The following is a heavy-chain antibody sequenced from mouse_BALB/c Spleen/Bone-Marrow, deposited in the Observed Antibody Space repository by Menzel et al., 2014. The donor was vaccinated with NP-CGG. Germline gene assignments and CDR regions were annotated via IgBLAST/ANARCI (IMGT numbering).Heavy chain of an antibody. CDR3: SRLYYYGNFAY. CDR2: INPDSSTI. J-gene: IGHJ3*01. Sequence: EVMLVESGGGLVQPGGSLKLSCAASGFDFSRXWXSWVXQAPXXGXXWIXXINPDSSTINYTPSLKDKFIISRDNAKNTLYLQMSKVRSEDTALYYCSRLYYYGNFAYWGQGTLVTVSA. V-gene: IGHV4-1*02. CDR1: GFDFSRXW. D-gene: IGHD1-1*01.